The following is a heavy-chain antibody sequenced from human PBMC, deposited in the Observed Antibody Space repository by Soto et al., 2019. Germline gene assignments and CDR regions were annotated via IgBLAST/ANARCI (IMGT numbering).Heavy chain of an antibody. CDR2: ISGSGGNT. Sequence: GGSLRLSCAASGFTFSSYAMSWVRQAPGKGLEWVSAISGSGGNTYYADSVKGRFTISRDNSKNTLYLQMNSLRAEDTAVYYCAKGDCSSTSCYVNPYYYYGMDVWGQGTTVTVSS. V-gene: IGHV3-23*01. D-gene: IGHD2-2*01. J-gene: IGHJ6*02. CDR1: GFTFSSYA. CDR3: AKGDCSSTSCYVNPYYYYGMDV.